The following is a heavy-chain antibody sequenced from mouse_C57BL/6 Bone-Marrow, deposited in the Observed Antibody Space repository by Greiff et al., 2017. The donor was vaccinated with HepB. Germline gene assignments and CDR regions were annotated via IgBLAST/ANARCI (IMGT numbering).Heavy chain of an antibody. Sequence: GGGLVQPKGSLKLSCAASGFSFNTYAMNWVRQAPGKGLEWVARIRSKSNNYATYYPDSVKDRFTISRDDSESMLYLQMNNLKTEDTAMYYCVRQRLAYAMDYWGQGTSVTVSS. CDR2: IRSKSNNYAT. J-gene: IGHJ4*01. V-gene: IGHV10-1*01. CDR3: VRQRLAYAMDY. D-gene: IGHD1-2*01. CDR1: GFSFNTYA.